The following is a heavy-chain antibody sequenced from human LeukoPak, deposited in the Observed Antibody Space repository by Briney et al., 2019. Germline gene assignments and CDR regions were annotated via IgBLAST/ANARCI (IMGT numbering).Heavy chain of an antibody. D-gene: IGHD6-19*01. CDR3: ARVPGDYSSGWFSSLDY. J-gene: IGHJ4*02. CDR1: GGSISSSSYY. CDR2: IYYSGST. Sequence: PSETLSLTCTVSGGSISSSSYYWGWIRQPPGKGLEWIGSIYYSGSTYYNPSLKSRVTISVDTSKNQFSLKLSSVTAADMAVYYCARVPGDYSSGWFSSLDYWGQGTLVTVSS. V-gene: IGHV4-39*01.